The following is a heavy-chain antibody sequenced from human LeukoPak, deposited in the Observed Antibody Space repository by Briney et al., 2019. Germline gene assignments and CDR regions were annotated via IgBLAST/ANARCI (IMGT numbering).Heavy chain of an antibody. CDR2: INHSGRT. J-gene: IGHJ4*02. CDR3: ARVCSSGRCLDY. CDR1: GYSISSGYY. Sequence: SETLSLTCTVSGYSISSGYYWAWMRQPPGKGLEWIGSINHSGRTYYNPSLKSRVTVSADTSKNQVSLRLSSVTAADTAVYYCARVCSSGRCLDYWGQGTLVTVSS. V-gene: IGHV4-38-2*02. D-gene: IGHD2-15*01.